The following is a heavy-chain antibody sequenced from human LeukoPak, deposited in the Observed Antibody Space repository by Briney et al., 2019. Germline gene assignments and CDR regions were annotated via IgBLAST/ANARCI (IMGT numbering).Heavy chain of an antibody. CDR3: ARRHEYQLRYDAFDI. Sequence: GESLKISCKGSGYSFTSYWIGWVRQMPGKGLEWMGIIYPGDSDTRYSPSFQGQVTISADKSISTAYLQWSSLKASDTAMYYCARRHEYQLRYDAFDIWGQGTMVTVSS. CDR2: IYPGDSDT. J-gene: IGHJ3*02. V-gene: IGHV5-51*01. CDR1: GYSFTSYW. D-gene: IGHD2-2*01.